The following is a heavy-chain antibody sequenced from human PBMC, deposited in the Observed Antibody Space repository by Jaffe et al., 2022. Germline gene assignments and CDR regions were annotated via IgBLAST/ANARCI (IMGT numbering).Heavy chain of an antibody. CDR3: ARETGVANYYYYYMDV. CDR1: GGSISSYY. Sequence: QVQLQESGPGLVKPSETLSLTCTVSGGSISSYYWSWIRQPPGKGLEWIGYIYYSGSTNYNPSLKSRVTISVDTSKNQFSLKLSSVTAADTAVYYCARETGVANYYYYYMDVWGKGTTVTVSS. J-gene: IGHJ6*03. D-gene: IGHD2-15*01. CDR2: IYYSGST. V-gene: IGHV4-59*01.